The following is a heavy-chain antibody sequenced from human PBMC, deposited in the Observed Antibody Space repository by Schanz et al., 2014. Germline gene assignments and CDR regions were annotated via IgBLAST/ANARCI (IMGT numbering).Heavy chain of an antibody. D-gene: IGHD3-10*01. CDR1: GASIRSHNYY. CDR2: LYFGGST. CDR3: AIIGGPGTYHLDP. V-gene: IGHV4-39*01. J-gene: IGHJ5*02. Sequence: QPQLQESGPGLVKPSETLSLTCAVSGASIRSHNYYCAWIRQTPGKGLEWIGGLYFGGSTYSNPSLESRVTMSIDTSKNQVSLKVTSVSAADTAIYYCAIIGGPGTYHLDPWGQGTLVTVSS.